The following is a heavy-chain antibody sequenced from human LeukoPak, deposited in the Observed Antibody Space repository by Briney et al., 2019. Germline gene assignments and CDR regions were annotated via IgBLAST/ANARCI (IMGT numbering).Heavy chain of an antibody. Sequence: GGSLRLSCAASGFTFDDYAMHWVRQAPGKGLEWVSGISWNSGSIGYADSVKGRFTISRDNAKNSLYLQMNSLRAEDTALYYYAKDMRQLVRGYFDYWGQGTLVTVSS. D-gene: IGHD6-6*01. V-gene: IGHV3-9*01. CDR1: GFTFDDYA. CDR3: AKDMRQLVRGYFDY. CDR2: ISWNSGSI. J-gene: IGHJ4*02.